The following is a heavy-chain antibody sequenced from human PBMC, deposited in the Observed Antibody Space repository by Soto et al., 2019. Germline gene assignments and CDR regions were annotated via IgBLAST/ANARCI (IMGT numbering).Heavy chain of an antibody. CDR3: ARAGGDCSAANCYGIDY. CDR1: GYTFTNYA. J-gene: IGHJ4*01. V-gene: IGHV1-3*04. CDR2: INTGKGNT. Sequence: ASVKVSCKASGYTFTNYAMHWVRQAPGQRLEWMGWINTGKGNTKYSQKFQGRVTITRDTSASTAYMELSSLRSEDTAMYYCARAGGDCSAANCYGIDYWGHVPRVTFST. D-gene: IGHD2-2*01.